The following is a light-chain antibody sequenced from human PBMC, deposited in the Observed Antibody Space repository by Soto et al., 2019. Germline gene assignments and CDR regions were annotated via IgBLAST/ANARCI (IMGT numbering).Light chain of an antibody. CDR3: QHYNSYSAA. J-gene: IGKJ1*01. CDR2: DAS. Sequence: DIQMTQSPSTLSASIGDRVTITCRASQSISTYLAWYQQKPGKAPKLLIYDASTLKSGVPSRFSGSGSGTEITLIISSRQHDDFAAYYCQHYNSYSAAFGQGTKVDI. V-gene: IGKV1-5*03. CDR1: QSISTY.